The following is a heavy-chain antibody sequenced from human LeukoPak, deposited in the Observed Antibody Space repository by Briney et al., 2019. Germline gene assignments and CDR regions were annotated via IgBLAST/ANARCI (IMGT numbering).Heavy chain of an antibody. D-gene: IGHD3-16*01. CDR1: GFTVSSSY. Sequence: RGSLRLSCAASGFTVSSSYMTWVRQAPGKGLEWVSVIYIDGGTYYADSVKGRFAISRDTSKNTLYLQMNSVKPEDTAVYFCARGGGLDVWGQGATVTVSS. CDR2: IYIDGGT. CDR3: ARGGGLDV. J-gene: IGHJ6*02. V-gene: IGHV3-53*01.